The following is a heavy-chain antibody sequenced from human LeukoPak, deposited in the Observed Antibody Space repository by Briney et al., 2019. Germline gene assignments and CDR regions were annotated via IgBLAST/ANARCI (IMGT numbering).Heavy chain of an antibody. CDR3: ARVGYCGGDCSNYYYYMDV. J-gene: IGHJ6*03. Sequence: GASVKVSCKASGYTFTSYGISWVRQAPGQGLEWMGWISAYNGNTNYAQKLQGRVTMTTDTSTSTAYMELRSLRSDDTAVYYCARVGYCGGDCSNYYYYMDVWGKGTTVTVSS. CDR2: ISAYNGNT. CDR1: GYTFTSYG. D-gene: IGHD2-21*01. V-gene: IGHV1-18*01.